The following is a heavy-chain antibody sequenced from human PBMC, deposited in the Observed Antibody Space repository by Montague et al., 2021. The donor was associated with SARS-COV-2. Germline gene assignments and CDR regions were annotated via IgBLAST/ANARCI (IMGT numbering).Heavy chain of an antibody. D-gene: IGHD3-22*01. V-gene: IGHV3-48*03. Sequence: SQRLSCAASGFIFSSYEMNWVRQAPGKGLEWVSYISNSGDTKYYADSVKGRFTISRGNAKNSLYLQMSSLRAEDTAVYYCARAGEDYYYDSSGFLYWGQGILVTVSS. J-gene: IGHJ4*02. CDR1: GFIFSSYE. CDR3: ARAGEDYYYDSSGFLY. CDR2: ISNSGDTK.